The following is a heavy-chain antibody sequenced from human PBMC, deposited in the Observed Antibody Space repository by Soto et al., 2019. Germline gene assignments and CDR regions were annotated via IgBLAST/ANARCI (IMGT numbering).Heavy chain of an antibody. CDR3: ARDQPHWELELLEYYYYGMDV. V-gene: IGHV1-18*01. CDR2: ISAYNGNT. D-gene: IGHD1-7*01. J-gene: IGHJ6*02. CDR1: GYTFTSYG. Sequence: QVQLVQSGAEVKKPGASVKVSCKASGYTFTSYGISWVRQAPGQGLEWMGWISAYNGNTNYAQKLQGRVTMTTDTSTSTAYMELRSLRSDDTAVYYCARDQPHWELELLEYYYYGMDVWGQGTTVTVSS.